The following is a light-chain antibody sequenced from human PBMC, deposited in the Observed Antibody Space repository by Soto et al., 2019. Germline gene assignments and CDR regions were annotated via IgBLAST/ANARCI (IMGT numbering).Light chain of an antibody. V-gene: IGKV3-11*01. Sequence: EIVLTQSRATLCLCAVEIATLSCRASQSVSSYLAWYQQKPGQAPRLLIYDASNRATGIPARFSGSGSGTDFTLTISSLEPEDFAVYYCQQRSNWPKTFGQGTKVDIK. CDR3: QQRSNWPKT. CDR1: QSVSSY. CDR2: DAS. J-gene: IGKJ1*01.